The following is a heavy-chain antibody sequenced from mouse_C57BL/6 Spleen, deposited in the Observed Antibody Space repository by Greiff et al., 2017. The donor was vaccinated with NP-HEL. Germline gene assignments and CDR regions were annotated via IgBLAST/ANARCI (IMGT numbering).Heavy chain of an antibody. V-gene: IGHV1-26*01. CDR3: ARSGDDYDEAY. CDR2: INPNNGGT. Sequence: EVQLQQSGPELVKPGASVKISCKASGYTFTDYYMNWVKQSHGKSLEWIGDINPNNGGTSYNQKFKGKATLTVDKSSSTAYMELRSLTSEDSAVYYCARSGDDYDEAYWGQGTLVTVSA. D-gene: IGHD2-4*01. CDR1: GYTFTDYY. J-gene: IGHJ3*01.